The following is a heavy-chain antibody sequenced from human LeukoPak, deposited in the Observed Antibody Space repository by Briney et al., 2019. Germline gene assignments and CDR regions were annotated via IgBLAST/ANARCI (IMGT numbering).Heavy chain of an antibody. CDR3: AREGIVATIFDY. CDR2: IYYSGST. CDR1: GGSISGYY. Sequence: SETLSLTCTVSGGSISGYYWSWIRQPPGKGLEWIGYIYYSGSTSYNPSLKSRVTISVDTSKNQFSLKLNSVTAADTAVYYCAREGIVATIFDYWGQGTLVTVSS. D-gene: IGHD5-12*01. V-gene: IGHV4-59*01. J-gene: IGHJ4*02.